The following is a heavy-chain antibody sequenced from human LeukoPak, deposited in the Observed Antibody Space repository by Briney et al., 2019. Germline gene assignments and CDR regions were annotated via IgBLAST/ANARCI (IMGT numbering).Heavy chain of an antibody. J-gene: IGHJ6*03. CDR1: GYSFTSYW. CDR2: IYPGDSDT. D-gene: IGHD2-2*01. Sequence: GESLKISCKGSGYSFTSYWIGWVRQMPGKGLEWMGIIYPGDSDTRYSPSFQGQVTISADKSISTAYLQWSSLKASDTAMYYCARHGIVVVPAAPGYYYYYMAVWVTGIKVIVSS. CDR3: ARHGIVVVPAAPGYYYYYMAV. V-gene: IGHV5-51*01.